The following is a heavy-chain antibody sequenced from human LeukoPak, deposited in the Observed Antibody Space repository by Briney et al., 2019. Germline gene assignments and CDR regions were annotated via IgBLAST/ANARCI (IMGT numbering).Heavy chain of an antibody. Sequence: PSETLSLTCTVSGGSISSGGYYWSWIRQHPGKGLEWIGYIYYSGSTNYNPSLKSRVTISVDTSKNQFSLKLSSVTAADTAVYCCARGRGRQWPYDYWGQGTLVTVSS. D-gene: IGHD6-19*01. V-gene: IGHV4-31*03. CDR2: IYYSGST. CDR1: GGSISSGGYY. J-gene: IGHJ4*02. CDR3: ARGRGRQWPYDY.